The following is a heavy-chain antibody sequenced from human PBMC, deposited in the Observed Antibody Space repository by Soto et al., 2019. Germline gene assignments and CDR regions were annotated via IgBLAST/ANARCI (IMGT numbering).Heavy chain of an antibody. CDR1: GYTFTSYG. D-gene: IGHD1-7*01. CDR3: ARLAQNSKFDP. Sequence: GASVKVSCKASGYTFTSYGIHWVRQAPGQRLEWTGWINAGNGNTKYSEKFQGRVTITRDTSASTAYLELSSLRSDDTAIYYCARLAQNSKFDPWGQGTLVTVSS. V-gene: IGHV1-3*01. J-gene: IGHJ5*02. CDR2: INAGNGNT.